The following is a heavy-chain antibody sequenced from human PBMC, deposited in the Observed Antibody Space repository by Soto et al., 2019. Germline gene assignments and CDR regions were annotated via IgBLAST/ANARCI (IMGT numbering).Heavy chain of an antibody. CDR1: GDSISSGGYY. CDR3: ARVVDGSGSYYFQH. D-gene: IGHD3-10*01. Sequence: QVQLQESGPGLVKPSQTLSLTCTVSGDSISSGGYYWSWIRQHPGKGLEWIGYIYYSGRTYYSPSLKSRVTISLDTSKNQFSLKMSSVTAADTAVYYCARVVDGSGSYYFQHWGQGTLVTLSS. J-gene: IGHJ1*01. CDR2: IYYSGRT. V-gene: IGHV4-31*03.